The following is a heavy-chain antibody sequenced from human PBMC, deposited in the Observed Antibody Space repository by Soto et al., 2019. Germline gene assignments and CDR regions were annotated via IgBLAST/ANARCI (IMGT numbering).Heavy chain of an antibody. Sequence: QVKLQQWGAGLLKPSETLSLTCAVNGGSFNDYYWAWIRQPPGKGLEWIGEIYHSGNTYYNPSLESRVIMSVDTSKKQFSLRLNSVSAADTAMYYCARVRRGFNRESCSYWYTGMDVWGQGTTVTVS. CDR3: ARVRRGFNRESCSYWYTGMDV. J-gene: IGHJ6*02. V-gene: IGHV4-34*02. CDR1: GGSFNDYY. CDR2: IYHSGNT. D-gene: IGHD3-16*01.